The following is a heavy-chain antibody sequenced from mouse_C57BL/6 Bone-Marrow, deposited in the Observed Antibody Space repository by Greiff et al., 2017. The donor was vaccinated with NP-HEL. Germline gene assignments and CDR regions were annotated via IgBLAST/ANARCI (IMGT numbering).Heavy chain of an antibody. J-gene: IGHJ4*01. Sequence: QVQLKQSGAELAKPGASVKLSCKASGYTFTSYWMHWVKQRPGQGLEWIGYINPSSGYTKYNQKFKDKATLTADKSSSTAYMRLSSLTYEDSAVYYCASHYRGPMDYWGQGASVTVSS. D-gene: IGHD1-1*02. CDR3: ASHYRGPMDY. CDR1: GYTFTSYW. V-gene: IGHV1-7*01. CDR2: INPSSGYT.